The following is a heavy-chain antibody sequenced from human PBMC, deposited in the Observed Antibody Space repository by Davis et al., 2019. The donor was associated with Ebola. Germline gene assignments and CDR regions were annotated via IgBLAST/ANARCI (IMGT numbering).Heavy chain of an antibody. D-gene: IGHD6-6*01. CDR3: ARWDSSSSPFDY. CDR1: GYSFTNYW. V-gene: IGHV5-51*01. Sequence: PGGSLRLSCKGSGYSFTNYWIGWVRQMPGKGLEWMGVVYPADSDTKYSPSFQGQVTFSADKSINIAYLQWSSLKASDTAIYYCARWDSSSSPFDYWGQGTLVTVSS. J-gene: IGHJ4*02. CDR2: VYPADSDT.